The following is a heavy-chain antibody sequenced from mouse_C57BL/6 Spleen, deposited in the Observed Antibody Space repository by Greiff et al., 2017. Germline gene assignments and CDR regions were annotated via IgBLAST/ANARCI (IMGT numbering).Heavy chain of an antibody. CDR1: GFTFSDYG. CDR2: ISSGSSTI. V-gene: IGHV5-17*01. J-gene: IGHJ3*01. CDR3: ARGQLRLPLAY. Sequence: EVKLMESGGGLVKPGGSLKLSCAASGFTFSDYGMHWVRQAPEKGLEWVAYISSGSSTIYYADTVKGRFTISRDNAKNTLFLQMTSLRSEDTAMYYCARGQLRLPLAYWGQGTLVTVSA. D-gene: IGHD3-2*02.